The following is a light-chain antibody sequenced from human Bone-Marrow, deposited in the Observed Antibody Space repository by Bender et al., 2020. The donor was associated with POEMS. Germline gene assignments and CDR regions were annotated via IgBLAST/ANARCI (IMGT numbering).Light chain of an antibody. CDR1: NIGSKS. CDR3: QVWDSSLFYV. V-gene: IGLV3-21*02. Sequence: SYVLTQAPSVSVAPGQTAKITCGGNNIGSKSVHWYQQKPGQAPVLVVYDDDDRPSGIPERFSGSNSGNTATLTISRVEAGDEADYYCQVWDSSLFYVFGTGTKVTVL. J-gene: IGLJ1*01. CDR2: DDD.